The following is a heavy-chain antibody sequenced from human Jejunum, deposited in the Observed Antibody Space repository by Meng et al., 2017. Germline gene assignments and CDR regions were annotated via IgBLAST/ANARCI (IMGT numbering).Heavy chain of an antibody. CDR2: IFYSGTS. J-gene: IGHJ4*02. CDR1: GGSIYGADYY. Sequence: QVQLQESGPGLVKPSQTLSLTCTFSGGSIYGADYYWSRIRQPPGKGLEWIGDIFYSGTSHYNPSLKSRVFMSVDTSKNQFSLKLISVTAADTAVYYCARTMTDFYDSSGYSHFDYWGQGTLVTVSS. CDR3: ARTMTDFYDSSGYSHFDY. V-gene: IGHV4-30-4*01. D-gene: IGHD3-22*01.